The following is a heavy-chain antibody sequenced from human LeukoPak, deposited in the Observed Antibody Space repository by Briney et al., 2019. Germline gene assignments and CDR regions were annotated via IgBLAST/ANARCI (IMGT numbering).Heavy chain of an antibody. J-gene: IGHJ6*02. CDR2: IYYSGST. V-gene: IGHV4-59*08. D-gene: IGHD4-23*01. Sequence: PSETLSLTCTVSGGSISSYYWSWIRQPPGKGLEWIGYIYYSGSTNYNPSLKSRVTISVDTSKNQFSLKLSSVTAADTAVYYCARQSHDYGGNSFDYYYYGMDVWGQGTTVTVSS. CDR1: GGSISSYY. CDR3: ARQSHDYGGNSFDYYYYGMDV.